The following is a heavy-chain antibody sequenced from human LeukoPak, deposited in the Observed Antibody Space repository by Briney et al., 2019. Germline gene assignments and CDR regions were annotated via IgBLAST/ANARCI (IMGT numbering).Heavy chain of an antibody. CDR1: GFRFSDHY. CDR2: IRNKAESYRT. CDR3: ADVGAGGDY. V-gene: IGHV3-72*01. Sequence: GGSLRLSCAASGFRFSDHYMDWVRQAPGKGLEWVGRIRNKAESYRTEYAASVKGRFSVSRDDSKSSVYLQMNSLKNEDTAVYYCADVGAGGDYWGQGTLVTVSS. D-gene: IGHD3-16*01. J-gene: IGHJ4*02.